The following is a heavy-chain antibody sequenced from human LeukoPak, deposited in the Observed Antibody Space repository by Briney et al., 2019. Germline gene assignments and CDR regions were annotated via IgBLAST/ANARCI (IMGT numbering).Heavy chain of an antibody. CDR3: ARNSRPVTIFGVVIPYNWFDP. J-gene: IGHJ5*02. CDR2: FDPEDGET. CDR1: GYTLTELS. Sequence: ASVNVSCKASGYTLTELSMHWVRQAPGKGLEWMGGFDPEDGETIYAQKFQGRVTMTEDTSTDTAYMELSSLRSEDTAVYYCARNSRPVTIFGVVIPYNWFDPWGQGTLVTVSS. D-gene: IGHD3-3*01. V-gene: IGHV1-24*01.